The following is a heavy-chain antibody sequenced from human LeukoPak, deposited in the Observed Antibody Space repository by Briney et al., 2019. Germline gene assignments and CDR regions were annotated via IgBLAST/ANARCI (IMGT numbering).Heavy chain of an antibody. V-gene: IGHV4-59*01. J-gene: IGHJ4*02. CDR3: ARVRDGYNYGGFDY. CDR1: GGSISSYY. Sequence: SETLSLTCTVSGGSISSYYWSWIRQPPGKGLEWIGYIYYSGSTNYNPSLKSRVTISVDTSKNQFSLKLSSVTAADTAVYYCARVRDGYNYGGFDYWGQGTLVTVSS. CDR2: IYYSGST. D-gene: IGHD5-24*01.